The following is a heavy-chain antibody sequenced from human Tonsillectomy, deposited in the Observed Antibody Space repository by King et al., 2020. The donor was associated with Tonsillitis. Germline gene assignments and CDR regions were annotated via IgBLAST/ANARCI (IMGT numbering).Heavy chain of an antibody. V-gene: IGHV4-4*07. CDR3: AREAGATRYFDY. CDR2: IYSSGST. J-gene: IGHJ4*02. Sequence: VQLQESGPGLVKPSETLSLTCTVSGGSISSHYWSWIRQPAGKGLEWIGLIYSSGSTSYNPSLKRRVTMSIDTSKNQFSLKLTAVTAADTAVYYCAREAGATRYFDYWGQGTLVTVSS. CDR1: GGSISSHY. D-gene: IGHD1-26*01.